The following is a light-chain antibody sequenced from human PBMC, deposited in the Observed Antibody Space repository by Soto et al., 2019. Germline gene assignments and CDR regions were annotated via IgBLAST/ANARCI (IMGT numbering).Light chain of an antibody. CDR1: QSVFSSATNKNY. V-gene: IGKV4-1*01. CDR3: QQYHSDPIT. CDR2: WAS. Sequence: DFVMTQSPDSLAVSLGERATINCKSSQSVFSSATNKNYLAWFQQKPGQPPKLLIYWASTRKSGVPDRFSGSESGTDFTLTITSLQSEDVAVYYCQQYHSDPITFGQGTRLE. J-gene: IGKJ5*01.